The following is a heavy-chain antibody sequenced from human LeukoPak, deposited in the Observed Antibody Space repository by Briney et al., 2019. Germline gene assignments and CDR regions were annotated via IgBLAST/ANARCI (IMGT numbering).Heavy chain of an antibody. J-gene: IGHJ4*02. Sequence: PGGSLRLSCAASGFTFSSYEMNWVRQAPGKGLEWVSYISSSGSTIYYADSVKGRFTISRDNAKNSLYLQMNSLKTEDTAVYYCTRPYCSGGSCYSFPDYWGQGTLVTVSS. D-gene: IGHD2-15*01. CDR3: TRPYCSGGSCYSFPDY. V-gene: IGHV3-48*03. CDR1: GFTFSSYE. CDR2: ISSSGSTI.